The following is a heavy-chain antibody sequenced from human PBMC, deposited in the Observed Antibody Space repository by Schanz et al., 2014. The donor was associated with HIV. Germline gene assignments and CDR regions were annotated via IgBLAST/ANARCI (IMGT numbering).Heavy chain of an antibody. D-gene: IGHD3-10*01. J-gene: IGHJ4*02. Sequence: QVQLQESGPGLVKPSQTLSLTCTVSGASVSSSIYYWSWIRQLPGEGLEWIGYMFYRGTTYFHPSLKSRVSMSVDTSKNQFSLMLTAVTAADTAIYYCARVTAGSGSNFDSWGQGTLVIVSS. CDR1: GASVSSSIYY. CDR2: MFYRGTT. V-gene: IGHV4-31*03. CDR3: ARVTAGSGSNFDS.